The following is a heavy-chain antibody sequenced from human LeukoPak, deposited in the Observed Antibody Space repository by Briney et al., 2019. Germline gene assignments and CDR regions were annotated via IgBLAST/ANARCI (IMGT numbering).Heavy chain of an antibody. V-gene: IGHV5-51*01. D-gene: IGHD6-6*01. Sequence: GESLKISCKGSGYSFSSYWIGWVRQMTGKGLEWMGIIYPGDSDTRYSPSFQGQVTISADKSISTAFLQWSSLKASDTAMYYCARYSSSSGSDYWGQGTLVTVSS. CDR1: GYSFSSYW. J-gene: IGHJ4*02. CDR2: IYPGDSDT. CDR3: ARYSSSSGSDY.